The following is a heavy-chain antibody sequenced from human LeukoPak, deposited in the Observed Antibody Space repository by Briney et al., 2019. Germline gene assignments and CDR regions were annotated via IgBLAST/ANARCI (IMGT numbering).Heavy chain of an antibody. CDR2: MNHSGST. CDR3: ARGQITILGVVTRNWLDP. CDR1: GGSLSGYY. D-gene: IGHD3-3*01. V-gene: IGHV4-34*01. Sequence: PSETLSLTCAVYGGSLSGYYWSWIRQAPGKGLEWIGEMNHSGSTNYSPSLKSRVTISVDMSKNQLSLELNSVSAADTAVYYCARGQITILGVVTRNWLDPWGQGTLVAVSS. J-gene: IGHJ5*02.